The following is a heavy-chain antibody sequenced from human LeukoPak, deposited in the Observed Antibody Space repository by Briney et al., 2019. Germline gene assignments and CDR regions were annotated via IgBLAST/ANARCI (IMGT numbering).Heavy chain of an antibody. D-gene: IGHD5-24*01. CDR2: IYSGGST. CDR1: GFTVRSNY. CDR3: ARGSVATIAPIDY. J-gene: IGHJ4*02. V-gene: IGHV3-66*01. Sequence: GGSLRLSCAASGFTVRSNYMSWVRQAPGKGLEWVSVIYSGGSTYYADSVKGRFTISRDNSKNTLYLQMNSLRAEDTAVYYCARGSVATIAPIDYWGQGTLVTVSS.